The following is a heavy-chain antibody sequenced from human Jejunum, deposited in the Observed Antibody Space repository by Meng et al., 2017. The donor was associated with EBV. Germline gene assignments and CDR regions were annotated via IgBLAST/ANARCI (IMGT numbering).Heavy chain of an antibody. D-gene: IGHD2-15*01. Sequence: QVQLVESGGGVVQPGRSLRLSCAASGFTFSTYGMHWVRQAPGKGLEWVAIISYDGRIKYYADSVKGRFTISRDNSENTLYLQMNSLRAEDTAVYYCAKDKGEYCSGGSCYSLGVWGQGTLVTVSS. J-gene: IGHJ4*02. CDR2: ISYDGRIK. V-gene: IGHV3-30*18. CDR3: AKDKGEYCSGGSCYSLGV. CDR1: GFTFSTYG.